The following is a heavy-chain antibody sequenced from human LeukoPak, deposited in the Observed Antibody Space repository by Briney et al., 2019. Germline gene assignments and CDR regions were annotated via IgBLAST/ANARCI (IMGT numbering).Heavy chain of an antibody. J-gene: IGHJ6*03. CDR2: ISYDGSNK. V-gene: IGHV3-30*18. D-gene: IGHD5-18*01. CDR1: GFTFSSYG. Sequence: GGSLRLSCAASGFTFSSYGMHWVRQAPGKGLEWVAVISYDGSNKYYADSVKGRFTISRDNSKNTLYLQMNSLRAEDTAVYYCAKEGRYSYGYLSYYYYYMDVWGKGTTVTVSS. CDR3: AKEGRYSYGYLSYYYYYMDV.